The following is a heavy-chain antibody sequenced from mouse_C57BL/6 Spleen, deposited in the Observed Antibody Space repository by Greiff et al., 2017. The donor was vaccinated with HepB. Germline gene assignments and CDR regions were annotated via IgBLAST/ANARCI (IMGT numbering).Heavy chain of an antibody. CDR2: IYPGDGDT. Sequence: QVQLQQSGPELVKPGASVKISCKASGYAFSSSWMNWVKQRPGKGLEWIGRIYPGDGDTNYNGKFKGKATLTADKSSSTAYMQLSSLTSEDSAVYFCARDGPYYFDYWGQDTTLTVSS. CDR1: GYAFSSSW. D-gene: IGHD2-3*01. CDR3: ARDGPYYFDY. J-gene: IGHJ2*01. V-gene: IGHV1-82*01.